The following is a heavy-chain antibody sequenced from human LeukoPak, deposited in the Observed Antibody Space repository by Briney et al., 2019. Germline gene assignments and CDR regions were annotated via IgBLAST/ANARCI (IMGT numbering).Heavy chain of an antibody. J-gene: IGHJ6*03. CDR3: TIAYNWNYVGGHYYYYMDV. CDR2: IKSKTDGGTT. CDR1: GFTFSNAW. V-gene: IGHV3-15*01. Sequence: GGSLRLSCSASGFTFSNAWMSWVRQAPGKGLEWVGRIKSKTDGGTTDYAAPVKGRFTISRDDSKNTLYLQMNSLKTEDTAVYYCTIAYNWNYVGGHYYYYMDVWGKGTTVTVSS. D-gene: IGHD1-7*01.